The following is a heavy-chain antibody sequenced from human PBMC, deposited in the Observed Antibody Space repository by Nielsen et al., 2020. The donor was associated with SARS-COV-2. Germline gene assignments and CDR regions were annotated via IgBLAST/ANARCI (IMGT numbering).Heavy chain of an antibody. CDR2: IYYSGST. Sequence: GPLRLFCTVSGGSISSYYWSWIRQPPGKGLEWIGYIYYSGSTNYNPSLKSRVTISVDTSKNQFSLKLSSVTAADTAVYYCARVGQQLAFDYWGQGTLVTVSS. V-gene: IGHV4-59*01. D-gene: IGHD6-13*01. CDR3: ARVGQQLAFDY. CDR1: GGSISSYY. J-gene: IGHJ4*02.